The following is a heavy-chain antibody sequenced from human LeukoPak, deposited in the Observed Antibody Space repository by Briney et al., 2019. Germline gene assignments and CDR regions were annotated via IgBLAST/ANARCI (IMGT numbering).Heavy chain of an antibody. Sequence: ASVKVSCKASGYTFTSYYMHWVRQAPGQGLEWMGIINPSGGSTSYAQKFQGRVTMTRDTSTSTAYMELSRLRSDDTAVYYCASYSGYHSDTFWGQGTLVTVSS. CDR2: INPSGGST. D-gene: IGHD5-12*01. CDR3: ASYSGYHSDTF. CDR1: GYTFTSYY. V-gene: IGHV1-46*01. J-gene: IGHJ4*02.